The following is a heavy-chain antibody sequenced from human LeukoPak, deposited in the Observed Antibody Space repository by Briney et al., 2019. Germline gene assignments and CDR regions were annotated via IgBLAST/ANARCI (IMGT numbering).Heavy chain of an antibody. V-gene: IGHV4-59*01. CDR1: GGSISSYY. J-gene: IGHJ3*02. CDR3: ARDEITDGAFDI. Sequence: PETLSLTCTVSGGSISSYYWSWIRQPPGKGLEWIGYIYYSGSTNYNPSLKSRVTISVDTSKNQFSLKLSSVTAADTAVYYCARDEITDGAFDIWGQGTMVTVSS. CDR2: IYYSGST. D-gene: IGHD1-20*01.